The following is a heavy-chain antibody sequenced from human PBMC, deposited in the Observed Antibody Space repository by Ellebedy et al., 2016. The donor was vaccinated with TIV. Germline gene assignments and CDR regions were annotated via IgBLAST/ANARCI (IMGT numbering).Heavy chain of an antibody. CDR3: ARGPPTYYDFWSGYSPHYY. CDR1: RGTFSSYA. V-gene: IGHV1-69*13. Sequence: SVKVSXKASRGTFSSYAISWVRQAPGQGLEWMGGIIPIFGTANYAQKFQGRVTITADESTSTAYMELSSLRSEDTAVYYCARGPPTYYDFWSGYSPHYYWGQGTLVTVSS. CDR2: IIPIFGTA. D-gene: IGHD3-3*01. J-gene: IGHJ4*02.